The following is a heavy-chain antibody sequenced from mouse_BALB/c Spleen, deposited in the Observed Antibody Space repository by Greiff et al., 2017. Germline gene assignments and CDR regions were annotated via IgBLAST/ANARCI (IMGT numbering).Heavy chain of an antibody. Sequence: EVMLVESGGGLVKPGGSLKLSCAASGFTFSSYAMSWVRQTPEKRLEWVASISSGGSTYYPDSVKGRFTISRDNARNILYLQMSSLRSEDTAMYYCAREGDGDSWYFDVWGAGTTVTVSS. CDR3: AREGDGDSWYFDV. V-gene: IGHV5-6-5*01. J-gene: IGHJ1*01. CDR1: GFTFSSYA. CDR2: ISSGGST. D-gene: IGHD2-13*01.